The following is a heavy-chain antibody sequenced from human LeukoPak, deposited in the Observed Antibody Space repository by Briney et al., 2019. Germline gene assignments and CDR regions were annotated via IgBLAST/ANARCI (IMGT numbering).Heavy chain of an antibody. CDR1: GGSISSGGYS. D-gene: IGHD3-22*01. CDR2: IYHSGST. J-gene: IGHJ3*02. V-gene: IGHV4-30-2*01. CDR3: ARVGGYYYDSSVTDAFDI. Sequence: SETLSLTCAVSGGSISSGGYSWSWLRQPPGKGLEWIVYIYHSGSTYYNPSLKSRVTISVDRSKNQFSLKLSSVTAADTAVYYCARVGGYYYDSSVTDAFDIWGQGTMVTVSS.